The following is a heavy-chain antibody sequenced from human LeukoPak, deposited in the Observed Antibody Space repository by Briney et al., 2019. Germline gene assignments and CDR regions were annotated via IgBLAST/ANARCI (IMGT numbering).Heavy chain of an antibody. CDR1: GGSISTSSYY. J-gene: IGHJ4*02. CDR3: ARRAGTWDY. CDR2: IYYSGST. V-gene: IGHV4-39*01. Sequence: SETLSLTCTVSGGSISTSSYYWGWIRQPPGKGLEWIGSIYYSGSTYYNPSLKSRVTISVDTSKNQFSLKLSSVTAADTAVCYCARRAGTWDYWGQGTLVTVSS. D-gene: IGHD6-19*01.